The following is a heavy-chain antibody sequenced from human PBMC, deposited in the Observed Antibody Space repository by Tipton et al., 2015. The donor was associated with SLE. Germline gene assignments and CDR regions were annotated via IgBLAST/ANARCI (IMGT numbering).Heavy chain of an antibody. J-gene: IGHJ6*02. D-gene: IGHD3-10*01. CDR1: GFTFSIYA. Sequence: GSLRLSCAASGFTFSIYAMHWVRQAPGKGLEWVSGINWNGGSTGYADSVKGRFTISRDNAKNSLYLQMNSLRAEDTALYYCARALVTYYYYGMDVWGQGTTVTVSS. CDR3: ARALVTYYYYGMDV. V-gene: IGHV3-20*04. CDR2: INWNGGST.